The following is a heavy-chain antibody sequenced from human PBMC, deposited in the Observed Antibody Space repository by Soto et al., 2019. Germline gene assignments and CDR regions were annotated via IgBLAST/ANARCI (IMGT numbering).Heavy chain of an antibody. Sequence: QVQLVQSGAEVKKPGSSVKVSCKASGGTFSSYAISWVRQAPGQGLEWMGGIIPIFGTANYAQKFQGRVTITADESTSTAYMELSSLRSEDTAVYYCARTPRNYYDSSGYLPFAYWGQGTLVTVSS. CDR2: IIPIFGTA. D-gene: IGHD3-22*01. J-gene: IGHJ4*02. CDR1: GGTFSSYA. V-gene: IGHV1-69*01. CDR3: ARTPRNYYDSSGYLPFAY.